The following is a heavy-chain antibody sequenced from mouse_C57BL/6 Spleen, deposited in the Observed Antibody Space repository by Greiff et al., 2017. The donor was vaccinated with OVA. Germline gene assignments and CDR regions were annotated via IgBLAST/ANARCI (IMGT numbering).Heavy chain of an antibody. CDR2: INPSTGGT. J-gene: IGHJ3*01. D-gene: IGHD2-3*01. V-gene: IGHV1-42*01. CDR3: ARWGDGYRFAY. CDR1: GYSFTGYY. Sequence: VQLQQSGPELVKPGASVKISCKASGYSFTGYYMNWVKQSPEKSLEWIGEINPSTGGTTYNQKFKAKATLTVDKSSSTAYMQLKSLTSEDSAVYYCARWGDGYRFAYWGQGTLVTVSA.